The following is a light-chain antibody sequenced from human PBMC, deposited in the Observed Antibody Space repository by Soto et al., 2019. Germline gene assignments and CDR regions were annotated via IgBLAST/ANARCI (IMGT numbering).Light chain of an antibody. CDR3: GTWDSSLSGFYV. J-gene: IGLJ1*01. CDR1: SSNIWNIF. Sequence: QSALTQPPSVSAAPGQKVTISCSGSSSNIWNIFVSCYQQLPGTAPTLLIYKNNKRPSGIPDRFSGSKSGTSATLGFTGFQTGDEADYYCGTWDSSLSGFYVFGTGTKVTVL. V-gene: IGLV1-51*02. CDR2: KNN.